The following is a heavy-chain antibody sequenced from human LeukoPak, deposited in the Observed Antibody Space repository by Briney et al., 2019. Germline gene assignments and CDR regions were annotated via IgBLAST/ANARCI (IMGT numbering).Heavy chain of an antibody. D-gene: IGHD2-15*01. J-gene: IGHJ4*02. V-gene: IGHV3-7*01. CDR2: IKRDGTDK. CDR3: ARDYTYSSGGTYYDRFDY. CDR1: GGSISSYY. Sequence: ETLSLTCTVSGGSISSYYWSWIRQPPGKGLEWMANIKRDGTDKHYVDSVEGRFTISRDNAKNSLYLQMNSLRAEDTAVYYCARDYTYSSGGTYYDRFDYWGQGTLVTVSS.